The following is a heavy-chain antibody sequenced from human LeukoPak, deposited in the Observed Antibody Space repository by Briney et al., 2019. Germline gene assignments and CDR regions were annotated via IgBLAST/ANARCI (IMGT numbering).Heavy chain of an antibody. CDR2: TYYSGSL. CDR3: ARLTYGLPMFDH. CDR1: GGSVTDRNCY. Sequence: PSETLSQTCTVSGGSVTDRNCYWAWIRQPPGKGLEWIGRTYYSGSLYYNPSLRSRVTISVATSKNQFSLKLSSVTAEDTAVYFCARLTYGLPMFDHWGQGDLVTVSS. D-gene: IGHD3-10*01. V-gene: IGHV4-39*01. J-gene: IGHJ4*02.